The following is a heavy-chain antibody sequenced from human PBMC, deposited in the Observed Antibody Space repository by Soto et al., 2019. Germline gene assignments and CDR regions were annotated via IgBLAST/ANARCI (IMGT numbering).Heavy chain of an antibody. V-gene: IGHV4-4*02. J-gene: IGHJ3*02. CDR1: GGSISGSNW. CDR3: ASGSTVSNAFDI. CDR2: IYHSGIT. Sequence: QVQLQESGPGLVKPSGTLSLTCAVSGGSISGSNWWSWVRQPPGKGLEWIGEIYHSGITNYNPSLKSRVSIAVGKSKNQCSLKVNSVTAADTAVYFCASGSTVSNAFDIWGQGTMVTVSS. D-gene: IGHD4-4*01.